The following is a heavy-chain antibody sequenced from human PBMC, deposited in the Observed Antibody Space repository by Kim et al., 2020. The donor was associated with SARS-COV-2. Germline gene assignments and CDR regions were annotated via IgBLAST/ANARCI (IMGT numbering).Heavy chain of an antibody. CDR3: GKDEGGVALNSVAH. Sequence: GGSLRLSCAASGFMFSSYIMTWVRQAPGKGLEWVSSISRSDDRTYYADSVKGRFTISRDNSKNTLYLQMNSLRAEDTAVYYCGKDEGGVALNSVAHWGQGTLVPVSS. D-gene: IGHD1-26*01. V-gene: IGHV3-23*01. CDR1: GFMFSSYI. J-gene: IGHJ4*02. CDR2: ISRSDDRT.